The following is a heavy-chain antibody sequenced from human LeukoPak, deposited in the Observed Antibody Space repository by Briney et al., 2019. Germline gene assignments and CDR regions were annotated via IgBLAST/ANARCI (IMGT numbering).Heavy chain of an antibody. J-gene: IGHJ4*02. D-gene: IGHD3-10*01. CDR2: ISANGGAT. V-gene: IGHV3-23*01. CDR3: AKASGSPYYFDY. CDR1: GFTFSNFA. Sequence: GGSLRLSCAASGFTFSNFAMSWVRQAPGKGLECVSLISANGGATYYADSVKGRFTISRDNSKSALYLQMNSLRADDTAVYYCAKASGSPYYFDYWGQGTLVTVSS.